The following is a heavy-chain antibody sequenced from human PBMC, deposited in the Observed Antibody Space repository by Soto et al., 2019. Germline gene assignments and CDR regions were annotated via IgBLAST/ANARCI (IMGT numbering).Heavy chain of an antibody. CDR2: INHSGST. CDR3: ARKFGDYVWGSYRHQYYFDY. Sequence: SETLSLTCAVYGGSFSGYYWSWIRQPPGKGLEWIGEINHSGSTSYNPSLKSRVTISVDTSKNQFSLKLSSVTAADTAMYYCARKFGDYVWGSYRHQYYFDYWGQGTLVTVSS. V-gene: IGHV4-34*01. CDR1: GGSFSGYY. J-gene: IGHJ4*02. D-gene: IGHD3-16*02.